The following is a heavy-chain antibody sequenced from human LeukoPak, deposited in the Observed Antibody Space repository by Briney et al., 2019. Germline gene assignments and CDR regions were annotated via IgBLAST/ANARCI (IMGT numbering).Heavy chain of an antibody. D-gene: IGHD3-22*01. CDR2: INPNSGGT. J-gene: IGHJ6*02. CDR3: ARDTSGGYYSGMDV. Sequence: GASVKVSCKASGYTFTSYYMHWVRRAPGQGLEWMGWINPNSGGTNYAQKFQGRVSMTRDTSSITAYMDLSGLRYDDTAIYYCARDTSGGYYSGMDVWGQGTTVTVSS. CDR1: GYTFTSYY. V-gene: IGHV1-2*02.